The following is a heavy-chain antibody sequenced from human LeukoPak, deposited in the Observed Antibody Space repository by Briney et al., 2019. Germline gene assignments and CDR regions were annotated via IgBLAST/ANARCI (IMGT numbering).Heavy chain of an antibody. CDR3: ARGRTGSAPGWFDP. CDR1: GDSISRSTYY. CDR2: VYHSGST. V-gene: IGHV4-39*07. D-gene: IGHD3/OR15-3a*01. Sequence: PSETLSLTCTVSGDSISRSTYYWGWIRQPPGKGLEWIGSVYHSGSTNYNPSLKSRVTISVDTSKNQFSLKLSSVTAADTAVYYCARGRTGSAPGWFDPWGQGTLVTVSS. J-gene: IGHJ5*02.